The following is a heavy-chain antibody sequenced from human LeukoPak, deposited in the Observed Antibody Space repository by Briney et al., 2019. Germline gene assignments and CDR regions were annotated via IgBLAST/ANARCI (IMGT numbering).Heavy chain of an antibody. CDR2: IIPIFGIA. D-gene: IGHD2-2*01. J-gene: IGHJ5*02. CDR1: GGTFSSYA. CDR3: ASGSCSTSCYHLDWFDP. Sequence: SVKVSCKASGGTFSSYAISWVRQAPGQGLEWMGRIIPIFGIANYAQKFQGRVTITADKSTSTAYMELSSLRSEVTAVYYCASGSCSTSCYHLDWFDPWGQGTLVTVSS. V-gene: IGHV1-69*04.